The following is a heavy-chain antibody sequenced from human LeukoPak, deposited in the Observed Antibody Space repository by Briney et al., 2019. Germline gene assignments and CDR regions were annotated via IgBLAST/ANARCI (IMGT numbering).Heavy chain of an antibody. V-gene: IGHV3-7*01. CDR3: ARDGYSYGYYYYYYMDV. J-gene: IGHJ6*03. D-gene: IGHD5-18*01. CDR1: GFTFSSYW. Sequence: GGSLRLSCAASGFTFSSYWRSWVREAPGKGLEWVANIKQDGSEKYYVDSVKGRFTISRDNAKNSLYLQMNSLRAEDTAVYYCARDGYSYGYYYYYYMDVWGKGTTVTVSS. CDR2: IKQDGSEK.